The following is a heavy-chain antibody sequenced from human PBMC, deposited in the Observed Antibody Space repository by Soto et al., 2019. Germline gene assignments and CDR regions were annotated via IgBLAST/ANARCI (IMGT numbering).Heavy chain of an antibody. J-gene: IGHJ6*03. CDR1: GGSISSYY. Sequence: SETLSLTCTVSGGSISSYYWSWIRQPPGKGLEWIGYIYYSGSTNYNPSLKSRVTISVDTSKNQFSLKLGSVTAADTAVYYCARIGSGSSSWFPSGYYYYYMDVWGKGTTVTVSS. D-gene: IGHD6-13*01. CDR2: IYYSGST. V-gene: IGHV4-59*01. CDR3: ARIGSGSSSWFPSGYYYYYMDV.